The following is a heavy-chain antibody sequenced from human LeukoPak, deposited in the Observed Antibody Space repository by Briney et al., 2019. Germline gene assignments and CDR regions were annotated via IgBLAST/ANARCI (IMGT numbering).Heavy chain of an antibody. Sequence: SETLSLTCAVYGGSFSSYYWSWIRQPPGKGLEWIGYIYYSGSTNYNPSLKSRVTISVDTSKNQFSLKLSSVTAADTAVYYCARDPTTRDYYYYGMDVWGQGTTVTVSS. J-gene: IGHJ6*02. CDR1: GGSFSSYY. CDR3: ARDPTTRDYYYYGMDV. V-gene: IGHV4-59*01. D-gene: IGHD1-1*01. CDR2: IYYSGST.